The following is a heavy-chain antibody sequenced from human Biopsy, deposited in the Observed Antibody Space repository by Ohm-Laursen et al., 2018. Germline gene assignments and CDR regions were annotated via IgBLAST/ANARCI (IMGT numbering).Heavy chain of an antibody. J-gene: IGHJ6*01. V-gene: IGHV1-46*01. CDR3: VKDRGAAGTDYYYGMDV. CDR2: INPRSGST. D-gene: IGHD6-13*01. Sequence: SVKVSCKASGYNFPTHYMHWVRQAPGQGLEWMAMINPRSGSTFYAQKFQDRVTMTRDTSTSTVYTELSSLRAEDTAVFYCVKDRGAAGTDYYYGMDVWGQGTTVTVSS. CDR1: GYNFPTHY.